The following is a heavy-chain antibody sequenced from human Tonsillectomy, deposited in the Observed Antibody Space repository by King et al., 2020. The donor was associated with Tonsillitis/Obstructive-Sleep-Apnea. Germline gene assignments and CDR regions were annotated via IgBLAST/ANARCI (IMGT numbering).Heavy chain of an antibody. CDR2: IYSGGST. CDR1: GFTVTKNY. J-gene: IGHJ3*01. CDR3: ATLKTGYCSGGSCLGRAFDV. Sequence: VQLVESGGGLIQPGGSLRLSCAASGFTVTKNYMSWVRQAPGKGLECGPVIYSGGSTYYADSVKGRFTISRDNSKNTLYLQMNSLRAEETAVYYCATLKTGYCSGGSCLGRAFDVWGQGTMVTASS. D-gene: IGHD2-15*01. V-gene: IGHV3-53*01.